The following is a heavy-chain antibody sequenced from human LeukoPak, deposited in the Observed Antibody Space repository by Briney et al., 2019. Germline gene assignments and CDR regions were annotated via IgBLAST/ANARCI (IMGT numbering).Heavy chain of an antibody. Sequence: GGSLRLSCAASGFTFSSYWMHWVRQAPGKGLVWVSRINSDGSSTSYADSVKGRFTISRDNAKNTLYLQMNSLRAEDTAVYYCAKGVTYGDYVPLDYWGQGTLVTVSS. V-gene: IGHV3-74*01. CDR3: AKGVTYGDYVPLDY. CDR1: GFTFSSYW. CDR2: INSDGSST. D-gene: IGHD4-17*01. J-gene: IGHJ4*02.